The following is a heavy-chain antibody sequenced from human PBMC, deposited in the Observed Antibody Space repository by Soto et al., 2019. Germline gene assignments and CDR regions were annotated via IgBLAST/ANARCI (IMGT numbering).Heavy chain of an antibody. D-gene: IGHD3-22*01. CDR3: AGRTYYYDSSGYSDVDY. V-gene: IGHV4-31*03. CDR1: GGSISSGGYY. Sequence: PSETLSLTCTVSGGSISSGGYYWSWIRQHPGKGLEWIGYIDYSGSTYYNPSLKSRVTMSVDTSKNQFSLKLSSVTAADTAVYYCAGRTYYYDSSGYSDVDYWGQGTLVTVSS. J-gene: IGHJ4*02. CDR2: IDYSGST.